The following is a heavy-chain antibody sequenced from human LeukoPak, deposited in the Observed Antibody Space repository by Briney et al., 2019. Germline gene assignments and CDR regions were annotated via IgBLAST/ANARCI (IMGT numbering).Heavy chain of an antibody. CDR1: GYTFTSHY. CDR3: ARDCSSTACQGPVLDF. D-gene: IGHD6-13*01. CDR2: IHPSGGNP. J-gene: IGHJ4*02. V-gene: IGHV1-46*01. Sequence: ASVKISCKASGYTFTSHYVHWVRQAPGQGLEWMGIIHPSGGNPRSTENFQGRVTMTRDTSTSTVYLELRSLTFQDTAVYYCARDCSSTACQGPVLDFWGQGTLVTVSS.